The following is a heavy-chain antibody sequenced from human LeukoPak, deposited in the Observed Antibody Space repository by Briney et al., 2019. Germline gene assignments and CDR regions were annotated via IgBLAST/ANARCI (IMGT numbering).Heavy chain of an antibody. CDR3: ARGPLRFLEWPRGFDY. CDR2: INHSGST. J-gene: IGHJ4*02. Sequence: PSETLSLTCAVYGGSFSGYYWSWIRQPPGKGLEWIGEINHSGSTNYNPSLKSRVTISVDTSKNQFSLKLSSVTAADTAVYYCARGPLRFLEWPRGFDYWRQGTLVTVSS. CDR1: GGSFSGYY. V-gene: IGHV4-34*01. D-gene: IGHD3-3*01.